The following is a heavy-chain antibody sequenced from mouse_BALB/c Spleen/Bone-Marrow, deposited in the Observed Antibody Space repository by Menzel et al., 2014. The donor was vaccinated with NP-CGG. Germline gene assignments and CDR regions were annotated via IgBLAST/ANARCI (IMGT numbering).Heavy chain of an antibody. CDR3: GRGXXXXXXXXXX. Sequence: EVKLEESGPELVKPGASVKISCKASGYSFTGYFMNWMKQXHGESLEWIGRXNPYNGDPFYNQKFKGKATLTVDKSSSTAHMELLSLTSEDSAVYYCGRGXXXXXXXXXXWGQGTLVTXSA. V-gene: IGHV1-37*01. CDR2: XNPYNGDP. CDR1: GYSFTGYF. J-gene: IGHJ3*01.